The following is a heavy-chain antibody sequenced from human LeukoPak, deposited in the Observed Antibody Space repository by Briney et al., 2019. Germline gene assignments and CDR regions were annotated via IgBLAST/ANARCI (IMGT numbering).Heavy chain of an antibody. CDR3: ARVLGYCSSTSCYAPEKTFDY. V-gene: IGHV4-34*01. J-gene: IGHJ4*02. CDR2: INHSGST. Sequence: SETLSLTCAVYGGSFSGYYWSWIRQPPGKGLEWIGEINHSGSTNYNPSLKSRVTTSVDTSKNQFSLKPSSVTAADTAVYYCARVLGYCSSTSCYAPEKTFDYWGQGTLVTVSS. CDR1: GGSFSGYY. D-gene: IGHD2-2*01.